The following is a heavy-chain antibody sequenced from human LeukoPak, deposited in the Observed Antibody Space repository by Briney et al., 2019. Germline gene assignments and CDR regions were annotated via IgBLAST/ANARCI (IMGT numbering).Heavy chain of an antibody. CDR3: ARERLGELSFDDFDY. D-gene: IGHD3-16*02. CDR2: INPHSGGT. V-gene: IGHV1-2*06. J-gene: IGHJ4*02. CDR1: GYTFTGYY. Sequence: ASVKVSCKASGYTFTGYYMHLVRQAPGQGLEWMGRINPHSGGTNYAQKFRGRVTMTRDTSISTAYMELSRLRSDDTAVYYCARERLGELSFDDFDYWGQGTLVTVSS.